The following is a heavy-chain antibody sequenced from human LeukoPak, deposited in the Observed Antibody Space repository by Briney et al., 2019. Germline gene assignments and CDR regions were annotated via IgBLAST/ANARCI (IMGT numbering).Heavy chain of an antibody. J-gene: IGHJ4*02. D-gene: IGHD5-18*01. CDR2: INPKSGVT. CDR1: GYTFTDSY. V-gene: IGHV1-2*02. CDR3: ARSGYNYGLD. Sequence: ASVKVSCKASGYTFTDSYMHWVRQAPGQGLEWMANINPKSGVTEYAQKFQGRVTVTRDTSIATAYIELNSLTSDDTAVYHCARSGYNYGLDWGQGTLVTVSS.